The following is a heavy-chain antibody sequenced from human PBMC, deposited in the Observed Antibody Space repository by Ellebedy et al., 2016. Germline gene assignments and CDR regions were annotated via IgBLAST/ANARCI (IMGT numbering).Heavy chain of an antibody. V-gene: IGHV1-58*01. Sequence: ASVKVSCKASGFTFTTVQWVRQARGQRLEWIGWIVVGSGYTNYAQTFQERVTVTTDMSTNTAYMELSSLKSDDTAVYYCAATPNLDWSRYYYYYGVDVWGQGTTVTVS. J-gene: IGHJ6*02. CDR1: GFTFTT. D-gene: IGHD3-9*01. CDR2: IVVGSGYT. CDR3: AATPNLDWSRYYYYYGVDV.